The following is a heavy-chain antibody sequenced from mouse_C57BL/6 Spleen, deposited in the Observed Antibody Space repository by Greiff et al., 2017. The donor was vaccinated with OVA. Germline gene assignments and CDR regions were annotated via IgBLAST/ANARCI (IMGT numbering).Heavy chain of an antibody. CDR2: ISSGSSTI. Sequence: EVKLMESGGGLVKPGGSLKLSCAASGFTFSDYGMHWVRQAPEKGLEWVAYISSGSSTIYYADTVKGRFTISRDNAKNTLFLQMTSLRSEDTAMYYCARAPNSYYYAMDYWGQGTSVTVSS. V-gene: IGHV5-17*01. CDR1: GFTFSDYG. D-gene: IGHD4-1*01. CDR3: ARAPNSYYYAMDY. J-gene: IGHJ4*01.